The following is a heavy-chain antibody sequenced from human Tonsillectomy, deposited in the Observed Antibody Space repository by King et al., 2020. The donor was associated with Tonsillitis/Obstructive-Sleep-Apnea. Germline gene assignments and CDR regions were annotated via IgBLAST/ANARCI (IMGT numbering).Heavy chain of an antibody. CDR3: ALPGDYGDYLEGYFDY. CDR1: GFTFSSYA. D-gene: IGHD4-17*01. V-gene: IGHV3-23*04. CDR2: ISGSGGST. Sequence: VQLVESGGGLVQPGGSLRLSCAASGFTFSSYAMSWVRQAPGKGLEWVSAISGSGGSTYYADSVKGRFTISRDNSKNTLYLQMNSLRAEDTAVYYCALPGDYGDYLEGYFDYWGQGTLVTVSS. J-gene: IGHJ4*02.